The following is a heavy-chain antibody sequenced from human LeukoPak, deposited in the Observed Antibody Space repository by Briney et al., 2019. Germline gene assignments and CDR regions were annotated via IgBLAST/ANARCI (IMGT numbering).Heavy chain of an antibody. Sequence: ASVKVSCAASGYTFTNYYLHWVRQAPGQGLEWMGWINPNTGDTNFSQRFQGRVTMTRDTSISTAYMELSRLRSDDTAVYYCAYYPVDTGYWGQGTLVTVSS. D-gene: IGHD5-18*01. CDR3: AYYPVDTGY. CDR2: INPNTGDT. CDR1: GYTFTNYY. V-gene: IGHV1-2*02. J-gene: IGHJ4*02.